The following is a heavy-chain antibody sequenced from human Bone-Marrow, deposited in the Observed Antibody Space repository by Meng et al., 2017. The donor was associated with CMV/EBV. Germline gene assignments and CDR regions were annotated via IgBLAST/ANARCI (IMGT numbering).Heavy chain of an antibody. J-gene: IGHJ6*02. Sequence: GEFLKISCAASGFTFSSYWMSWVRQAPGKGLEWVSAISGSGGSTYYADSVKGRFTISRDNSKNTLYLQMNSLRAEDTAVYYCARLGSYTYYYYGMDVWGQGTTVTVSS. CDR1: GFTFSSYW. CDR3: ARLGSYTYYYYGMDV. D-gene: IGHD1-26*01. CDR2: ISGSGGST. V-gene: IGHV3-23*01.